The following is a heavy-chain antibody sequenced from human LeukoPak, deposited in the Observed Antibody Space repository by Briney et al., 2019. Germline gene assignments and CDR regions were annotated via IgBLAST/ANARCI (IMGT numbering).Heavy chain of an antibody. V-gene: IGHV3-23*01. Sequence: AGSLSLSCAASGFSFSNYFLGWVRQAPGKGLQWVSDISGSGGSTYYADSVKGRFTIYRDNSGNTLYLQMNSLRAEDTAIYYCKMGDGSPPLGQWGQGTLVSVSS. D-gene: IGHD5-24*01. CDR3: KMGDGSPPLGQ. CDR2: ISGSGGST. CDR1: GFSFSNYF. J-gene: IGHJ4*02.